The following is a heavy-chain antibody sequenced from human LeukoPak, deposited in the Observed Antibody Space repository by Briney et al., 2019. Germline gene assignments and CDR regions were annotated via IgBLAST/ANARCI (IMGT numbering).Heavy chain of an antibody. Sequence: GGSLRLSCAASGFTFSSYSMQWFRQAPDKGLEWVAAISNDGSNKYYADSVKGRFTISRDNSKNTLYLQMNSLRAEDTAVYYCAKVDIVATIDAGRLVDYWGQGTLVTVSS. V-gene: IGHV3-30*18. CDR1: GFTFSSYS. CDR2: ISNDGSNK. J-gene: IGHJ4*02. D-gene: IGHD5-12*01. CDR3: AKVDIVATIDAGRLVDY.